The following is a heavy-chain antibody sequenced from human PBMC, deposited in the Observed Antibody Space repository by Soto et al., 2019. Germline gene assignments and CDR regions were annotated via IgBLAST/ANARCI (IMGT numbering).Heavy chain of an antibody. D-gene: IGHD2-8*02. V-gene: IGHV1-69*01. Sequence: VHLEQSGAEVKKPGSSVKVSCKFSGGTFSSYVIIWVRQAPGQGLEWMGGIIPVSGTANYAQKFHGRVTVSAEAATNTACMELSSVRFDDTAVYYGATVDRSVSLVGWFDPWGQGTLGTVSS. J-gene: IGHJ5*02. CDR2: IIPVSGTA. CDR3: ATVDRSVSLVGWFDP. CDR1: GGTFSSYV.